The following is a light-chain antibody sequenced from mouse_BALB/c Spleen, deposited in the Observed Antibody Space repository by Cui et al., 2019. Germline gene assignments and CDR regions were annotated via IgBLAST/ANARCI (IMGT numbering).Light chain of an antibody. Sequence: DIQMTQSPASLSVTVGETVTITCRASENFYSNLAWYQQKQGKSPQLLVYAATNLADGVPSRFSGSGSGTQYSLKINSLQSEDFGSYYCQHFWGTPYTFGGGTKLEIK. CDR3: QHFWGTPYT. CDR2: AAT. J-gene: IGKJ2*01. CDR1: ENFYSN. V-gene: IGKV12-46*01.